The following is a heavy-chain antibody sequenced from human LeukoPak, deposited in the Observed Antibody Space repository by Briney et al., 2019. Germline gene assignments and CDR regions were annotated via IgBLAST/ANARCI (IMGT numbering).Heavy chain of an antibody. CDR3: ARSPYCGGDCYHWYFDL. J-gene: IGHJ2*01. D-gene: IGHD2-21*02. CDR2: ISYDGSNK. Sequence: GGSLRLSCAAFGFTFSSYAMHWVRQAPGKGLEWVAVISYDGSNKYYADSVKGRFTISRDNSKNTLYLQMNSLRAEDTAVYYCARSPYCGGDCYHWYFDLWGRGTLVTVSS. CDR1: GFTFSSYA. V-gene: IGHV3-30-3*01.